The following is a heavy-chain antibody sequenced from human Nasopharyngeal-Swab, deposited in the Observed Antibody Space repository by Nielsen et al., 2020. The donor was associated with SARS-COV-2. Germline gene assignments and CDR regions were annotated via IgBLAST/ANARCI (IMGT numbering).Heavy chain of an antibody. V-gene: IGHV3-21*01. D-gene: IGHD2-15*01. CDR3: TRDTPAMFAY. J-gene: IGHJ4*02. Sequence: GESLKISCEASGFTFSTYAMSWVRQAPGKGLEWVSAISSTGDYIYYAASVKGRFTISRDNAKNSVYLQMNSLRVEDTALYYCTRDTPAMFAYWGQGTLVSVSS. CDR1: GFTFSTYA. CDR2: ISSTGDYI.